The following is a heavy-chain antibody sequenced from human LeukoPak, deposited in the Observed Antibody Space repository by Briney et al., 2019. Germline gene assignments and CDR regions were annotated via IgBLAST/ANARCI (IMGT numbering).Heavy chain of an antibody. CDR3: ARDTHYDFWSGFHLYDAFDI. Sequence: PGGSLRLSWAASGFTFSSYGMHWVRQAPGKGLEWGPVIPYDGSNKYYADSVKGRFTISRDNSKNTLYLQMNSLRAEDTAVYYCARDTHYDFWSGFHLYDAFDIWGQGTMVTVSS. CDR1: GFTFSSYG. D-gene: IGHD3-3*01. J-gene: IGHJ3*02. V-gene: IGHV3-30*03. CDR2: IPYDGSNK.